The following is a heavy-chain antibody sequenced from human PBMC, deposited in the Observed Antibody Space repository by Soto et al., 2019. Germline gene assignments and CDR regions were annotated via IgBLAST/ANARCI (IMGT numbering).Heavy chain of an antibody. Sequence: GASVKVSCKASGYTFTSYAMHWVRQAPGQRLEWMGWINAGNGNTKYSQKFQGRVTITRDTSASTAYMELSSLRSEDTAVYYCAREYYDSSGYYYSLAFDYWGQGTLVTVS. CDR2: INAGNGNT. V-gene: IGHV1-3*01. CDR3: AREYYDSSGYYYSLAFDY. CDR1: GYTFTSYA. J-gene: IGHJ4*02. D-gene: IGHD3-22*01.